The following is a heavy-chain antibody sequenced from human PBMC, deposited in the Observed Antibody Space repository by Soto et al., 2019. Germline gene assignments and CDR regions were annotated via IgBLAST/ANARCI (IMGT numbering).Heavy chain of an antibody. D-gene: IGHD3-10*01. J-gene: IGHJ6*03. CDR2: IYYSGST. CDR1: GGSISSSSYY. V-gene: IGHV4-39*01. Sequence: PSETLSLTCTVSGGSISSSSYYWGWIRQPPGKGLEWIGSIYYSGSTYYNPSLKSRVTISVDTSKNQFSLKLSSVTAADTAVYYCARLGGSGSYYYYYYYMDVWGKGTTVTVSS. CDR3: ARLGGSGSYYYYYYYMDV.